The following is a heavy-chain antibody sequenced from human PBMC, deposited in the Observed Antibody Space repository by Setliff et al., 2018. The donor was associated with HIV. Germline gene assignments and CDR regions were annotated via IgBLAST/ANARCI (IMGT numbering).Heavy chain of an antibody. Sequence: ASETLSLTCTVSGDSVSSASYYWSWIRQPPGKGLEWIGYIYYSGTTEYNPSLKSRVTISVDTSKNQFSLKLSSVTAADTAVYYCASEAWTSYRSSSGYYYYYMDVWGKGTTVTVSS. CDR2: IYYSGTT. D-gene: IGHD6-6*01. V-gene: IGHV4-61*01. CDR1: GDSVSSASYY. J-gene: IGHJ6*03. CDR3: ASEAWTSYRSSSGYYYYYMDV.